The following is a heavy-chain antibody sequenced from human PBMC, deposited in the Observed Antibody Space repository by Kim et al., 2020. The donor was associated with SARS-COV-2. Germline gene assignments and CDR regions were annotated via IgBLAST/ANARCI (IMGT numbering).Heavy chain of an antibody. CDR2: IIPIFGTA. CDR1: GGTFSSYA. Sequence: SVKVSCKASGGTFSSYAISWVRQAPGQGLEWMGGIIPIFGTANYAQKFQGRVTITADESTSTAYMELSSLRSEDTAVYYCARSSPWFGELLMGAFDIRGQGTMVTVSS. CDR3: ARSSPWFGELLMGAFDI. J-gene: IGHJ3*02. V-gene: IGHV1-69*13. D-gene: IGHD3-10*01.